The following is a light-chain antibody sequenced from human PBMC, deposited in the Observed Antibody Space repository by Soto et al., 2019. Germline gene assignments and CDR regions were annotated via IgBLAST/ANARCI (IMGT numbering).Light chain of an antibody. J-gene: IGKJ2*01. CDR2: GAS. CDR1: QSVSSK. CDR3: QQYNNWPIT. V-gene: IGKV3-15*01. Sequence: ETVMTHSPATLSVSPGERATLSCRASQSVSSKLVWYQQKPGQAPRLLIYGASTRATGVPARFSGSGSGTEFTLTISSLQSEDFAVYFCQQYNNWPITFGRGTKLEIK.